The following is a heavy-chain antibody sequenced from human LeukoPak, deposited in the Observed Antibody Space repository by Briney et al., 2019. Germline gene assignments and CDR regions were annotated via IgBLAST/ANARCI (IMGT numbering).Heavy chain of an antibody. D-gene: IGHD3-22*01. V-gene: IGHV4-4*09. Sequence: SETPSLTCTVSGGSISNYYWSWIRQTPGKGLEWIGYIHTSGSTYYNPSLKSRVTISVDTSKNQFSLKLTSVTAADTAVYYCARGYYDTSAYSNPFDFWGQGTLVTVSS. CDR1: GGSISNYY. J-gene: IGHJ4*02. CDR2: IHTSGST. CDR3: ARGYYDTSAYSNPFDF.